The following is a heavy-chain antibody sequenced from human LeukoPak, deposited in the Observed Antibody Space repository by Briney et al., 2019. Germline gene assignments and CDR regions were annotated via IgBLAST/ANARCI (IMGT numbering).Heavy chain of an antibody. V-gene: IGHV3-11*01. CDR2: ISGSGSTI. CDR1: AFTFSDHY. J-gene: IGHJ4*02. CDR3: ARGALTYGDYPLHFFDY. Sequence: GGSLRLSCAASAFTFSDHYMSWIRQAPGKGLEWVSFISGSGSTIYYADSVKDRFTISRDNAKNSLYLEMNSLRAEDTAVYYCARGALTYGDYPLHFFDYWGQGALLTVSS. D-gene: IGHD4-17*01.